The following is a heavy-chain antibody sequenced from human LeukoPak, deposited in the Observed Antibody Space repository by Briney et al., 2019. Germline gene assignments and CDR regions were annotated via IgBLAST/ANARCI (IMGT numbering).Heavy chain of an antibody. D-gene: IGHD6-19*01. V-gene: IGHV4-38-2*01. J-gene: IGHJ4*02. CDR1: GYSISSGYY. CDR3: AGSSGWGVNFDY. Sequence: PSETLSLTCAVSGYSISSGYYWGWIRQPPGKGLEWIGSIYHSGNTYYNPSLKSRVTISVDTSKNQFSLKLSSVTAADTAVYYCAGSSGWGVNFDYWGQGTLVTVSS. CDR2: IYHSGNT.